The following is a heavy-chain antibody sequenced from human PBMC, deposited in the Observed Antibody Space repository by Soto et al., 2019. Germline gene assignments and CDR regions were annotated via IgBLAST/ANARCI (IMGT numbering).Heavy chain of an antibody. V-gene: IGHV1-69*02. CDR1: GGTFSSYT. D-gene: IGHD5-12*01. Sequence: QVQLVQSGAEVKKPGSSVKVSCKASGGTFSSYTISWVRQAPGQGLEWMGRIIPILGIANYAQKFQGRVTITADKSTRTASMELSSLRSEDTAVYYCARVGIVATRSYYGMDVWGQGTTVTVSS. J-gene: IGHJ6*02. CDR3: ARVGIVATRSYYGMDV. CDR2: IIPILGIA.